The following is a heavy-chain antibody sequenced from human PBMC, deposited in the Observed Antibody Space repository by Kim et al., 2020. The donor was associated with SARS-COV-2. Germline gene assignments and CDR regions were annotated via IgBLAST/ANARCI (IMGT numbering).Heavy chain of an antibody. D-gene: IGHD3-22*01. V-gene: IGHV3-7*01. J-gene: IGHJ6*02. CDR3: ARWYYDSSGYYYLYYYYYGMDV. CDR1: GFTFSSYW. CDR2: IKQDGSEK. Sequence: GGSLRLSCAASGFTFSSYWMSWVRQAPGKGLEWVANIKQDGSEKYYVDSVKGRFTISRDNAKNSLYLQMNSLRAEDTAVYYCARWYYDSSGYYYLYYYYYGMDVWGQGTTVTVSS.